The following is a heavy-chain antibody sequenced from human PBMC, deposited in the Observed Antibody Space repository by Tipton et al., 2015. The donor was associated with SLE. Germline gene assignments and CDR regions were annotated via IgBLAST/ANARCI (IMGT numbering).Heavy chain of an antibody. D-gene: IGHD3-10*01. CDR1: GFTFSSYS. Sequence: SLRLSCAASGFTFSSYSMNWVRQAPGKGLEWVSSISSSSYIYYADSVKGRFTISRDNAKNSLYLQMNSLRAEDTAVYYCARLSGSYYNLLDIWGQGTMVTVSS. J-gene: IGHJ3*02. V-gene: IGHV3-21*01. CDR3: ARLSGSYYNLLDI. CDR2: ISSSSYI.